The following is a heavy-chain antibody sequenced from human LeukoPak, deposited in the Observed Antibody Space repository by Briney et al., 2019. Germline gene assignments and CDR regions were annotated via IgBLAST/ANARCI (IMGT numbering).Heavy chain of an antibody. CDR3: ARERDDYGDPNWFDP. Sequence: PGGSLRLSCAASGFTFSSYGMHWVRQAPVKELEWVAVIWYDGSNKYYADSVKGRFTISRDNSKNTLYLQMNSLRAEDTAVYYCARERDDYGDPNWFDPWGQGTLVTVSS. CDR1: GFTFSSYG. CDR2: IWYDGSNK. V-gene: IGHV3-33*01. D-gene: IGHD4/OR15-4a*01. J-gene: IGHJ5*02.